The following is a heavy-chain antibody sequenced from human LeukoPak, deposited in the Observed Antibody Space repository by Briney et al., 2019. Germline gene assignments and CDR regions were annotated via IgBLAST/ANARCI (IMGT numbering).Heavy chain of an antibody. Sequence: TLSLTCTVSGGSISSYYWSWIRQPPGKALEWLALIYWDDDKRYSPSLKSRFTITKDTSKNQVVLTMTNMDPVDTATYYCAHIPPGILGFDYWGQGTLVTVSS. J-gene: IGHJ4*02. CDR1: GGSISSYYW. V-gene: IGHV2-5*08. CDR3: AHIPPGILGFDY. D-gene: IGHD1-26*01. CDR2: IYWDDDK.